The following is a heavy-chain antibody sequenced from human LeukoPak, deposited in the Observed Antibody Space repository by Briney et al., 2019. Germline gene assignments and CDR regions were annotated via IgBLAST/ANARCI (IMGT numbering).Heavy chain of an antibody. CDR1: GFTFSSYS. V-gene: IGHV3-21*01. D-gene: IGHD2-15*01. Sequence: GGSLRLSCAASGFTFSSYSMNWVRQAPGKGLGWVSSISSSSYIYYADSVKGRFTISRDNAKNSLYLQMNSLRAEDTAVYYCAIQTATKVLDYWGQGTLVTVSS. CDR2: ISSSSYI. J-gene: IGHJ4*02. CDR3: AIQTATKVLDY.